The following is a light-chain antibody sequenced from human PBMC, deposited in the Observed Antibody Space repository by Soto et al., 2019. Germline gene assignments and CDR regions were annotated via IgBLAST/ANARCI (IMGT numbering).Light chain of an antibody. Sequence: DVVMTQSPLSLPVTLGQPASISCRSSQSLLYIDGNTYLSWFQQRPGQSPRRLIYKVSKRYSGVTDRFRGSGSGTDFTLKISRVEAEDVRVYYCMQGTSWPPRTFGQGTKVEIK. CDR2: KVS. CDR1: QSLLYIDGNTY. J-gene: IGKJ1*01. CDR3: MQGTSWPPRT. V-gene: IGKV2-30*01.